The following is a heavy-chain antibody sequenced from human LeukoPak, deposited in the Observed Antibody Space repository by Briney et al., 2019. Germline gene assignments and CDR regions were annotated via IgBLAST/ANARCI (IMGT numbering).Heavy chain of an antibody. V-gene: IGHV3-64*01. CDR1: GFTFSSYA. CDR2: ISSNGGST. D-gene: IGHD3-3*01. CDR3: ARELRNFWSGYYPYHYYGMDV. Sequence: GGSLRLSCAASGFTFSSYAMHWVRQAPGKGLEYVSAISSNGGSTYYANSVKGRFTISRDNSKNTLYLQMNSLRAEDTAVYYCARELRNFWSGYYPYHYYGMDVWGQGTTVTVSS. J-gene: IGHJ6*02.